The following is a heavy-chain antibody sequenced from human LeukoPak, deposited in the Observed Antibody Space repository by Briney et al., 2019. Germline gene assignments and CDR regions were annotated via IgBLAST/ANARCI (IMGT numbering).Heavy chain of an antibody. CDR3: ARSPEAQALTGTGGY. D-gene: IGHD3-9*01. CDR2: INPSTGRT. Sequence: GASVKVSCKASGYTFSDYYMHWVRQAPGQGLEWVGWINPSTGRTSSAQKFQGRVTMTRDTSTSTAYMDLSRLTSDDTAVYYCARSPEAQALTGTGGYWGQGTLVTVSS. J-gene: IGHJ4*02. CDR1: GYTFSDYY. V-gene: IGHV1-2*02.